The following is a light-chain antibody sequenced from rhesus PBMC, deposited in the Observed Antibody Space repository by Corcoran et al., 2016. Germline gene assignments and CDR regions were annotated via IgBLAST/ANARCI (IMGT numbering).Light chain of an antibody. CDR2: AAS. J-gene: IGKJ3*01. CDR1: QGISSW. V-gene: IGKV1-18*01. CDR3: QHGYNTPFT. Sequence: DIQMTQSPSSLSASVGDKVTITCRDSQGISSWLAWYQQKPGKAPKLLIYAASSLQTGVPSRFSGSGSWTDDTLTISSLQPEDFATYYCQHGYNTPFTFGPGTKLDIK.